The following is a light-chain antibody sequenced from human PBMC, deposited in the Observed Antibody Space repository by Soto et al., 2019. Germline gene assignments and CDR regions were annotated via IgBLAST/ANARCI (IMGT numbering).Light chain of an antibody. CDR3: QQSYSTPPIT. J-gene: IGKJ5*01. CDR1: QSVSSN. Sequence: EIVMTQSPATLSVSPGERATLSCRASQSVSSNLAFYQQKPGQAPRLLIYGASTRATGIPARFSGSGSGTEFTLTISSLQPEDFATYYCQQSYSTPPITFGQGTRLEVK. V-gene: IGKV3-15*01. CDR2: GAS.